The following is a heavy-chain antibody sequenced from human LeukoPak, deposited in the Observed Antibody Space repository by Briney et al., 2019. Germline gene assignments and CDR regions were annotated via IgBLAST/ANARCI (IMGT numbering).Heavy chain of an antibody. V-gene: IGHV3-7*01. CDR3: ARWGDWDLLFDY. D-gene: IGHD1-26*01. CDR1: GFTFSSFW. CDR2: IKQDGSEK. J-gene: IGHJ4*02. Sequence: GGSLGLSCAASGFTFSSFWMSWVRQVPGKGLEWVGNIKQDGSEKYYVASMKGRFTISRDNAKNSLYLQMNSLRAEDTAVYYCARWGDWDLLFDYWGQGTLVTVSS.